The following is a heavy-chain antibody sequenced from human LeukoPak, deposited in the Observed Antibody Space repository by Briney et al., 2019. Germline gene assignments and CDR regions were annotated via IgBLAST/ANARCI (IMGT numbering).Heavy chain of an antibody. V-gene: IGHV1-69*05. Sequence: SVKVSCKASGGTFSSYVISWVRQAPGQGLEWMGGIIPIFGTINYAQKFQGRVTISTDESTSTVYMELSSLRSEDTAVYYCARVGYCSSTSCYAGRGHYYYGMDVWGQGTTVTVSS. D-gene: IGHD2-2*01. CDR2: IIPIFGTI. CDR1: GGTFSSYV. J-gene: IGHJ6*02. CDR3: ARVGYCSSTSCYAGRGHYYYGMDV.